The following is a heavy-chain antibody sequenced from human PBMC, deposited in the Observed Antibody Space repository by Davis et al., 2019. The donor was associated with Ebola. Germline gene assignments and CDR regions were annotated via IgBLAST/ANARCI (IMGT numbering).Heavy chain of an antibody. J-gene: IGHJ4*02. V-gene: IGHV4-39*02. Sequence: MPSETLSLTCTDSGGSFRDGRHYWGSIRQPPGKGLEWVGHIYLHSRSTYYNPSFKSRASISVDSSRNQLSLRLTSVTAADTALYYCARAWDGDYYFDYWGQGTLVTVSS. CDR1: GGSFRDGRHY. CDR3: ARAWDGDYYFDY. D-gene: IGHD4-17*01. CDR2: IYLHSRST.